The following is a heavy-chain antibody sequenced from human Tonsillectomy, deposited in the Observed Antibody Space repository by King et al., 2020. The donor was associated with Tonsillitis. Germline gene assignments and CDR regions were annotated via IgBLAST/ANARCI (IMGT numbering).Heavy chain of an antibody. CDR2: IIPIFNTA. Sequence: QVQLVQSGAEVKKPGSSVKVSCNTSGGTFSTYGIAWVRQAPGQGLEWMGGIIPIFNTANYAQTFQCRVTITADESTSTVCMELSRLRYEDTAFYDCAVTGHETYCSGGGCDTGYVDSWGPGTLVTVSS. CDR3: AVTGHETYCSGGGCDTGYVDS. D-gene: IGHD2-15*01. CDR1: GGTFSTYG. V-gene: IGHV1-69*01. J-gene: IGHJ4*02.